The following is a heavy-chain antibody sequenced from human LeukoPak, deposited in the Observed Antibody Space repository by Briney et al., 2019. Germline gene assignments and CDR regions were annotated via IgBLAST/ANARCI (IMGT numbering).Heavy chain of an antibody. Sequence: GGSLRLSCAASGFTFSTYAMTWVRQAPGEGLEWVSALSASGGSTYYADSVKGRFTISRDNSKNTLDLQMSSLRAEDTAVYYCARELAAGVSPSFDYWGQGTLVTVSS. CDR1: GFTFSTYA. V-gene: IGHV3-23*01. J-gene: IGHJ4*02. CDR3: ARELAAGVSPSFDY. CDR2: LSASGGST. D-gene: IGHD6-13*01.